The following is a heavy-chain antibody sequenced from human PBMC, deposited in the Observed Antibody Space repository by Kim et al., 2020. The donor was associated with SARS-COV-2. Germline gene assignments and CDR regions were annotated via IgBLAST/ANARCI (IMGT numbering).Heavy chain of an antibody. Sequence: GGSLRLSCAASGFTFSSYAMHWVRQAPGKGLEWVAVIWYDGSNKYYADSVKGRFTISRDNSKNTLYLQMNSLRAEDTAVYYCAKDPAPPRGYSSSWYTGYFDLWGRGTLVTVSS. D-gene: IGHD6-13*01. CDR2: IWYDGSNK. CDR1: GFTFSSYA. V-gene: IGHV3-33*06. J-gene: IGHJ2*01. CDR3: AKDPAPPRGYSSSWYTGYFDL.